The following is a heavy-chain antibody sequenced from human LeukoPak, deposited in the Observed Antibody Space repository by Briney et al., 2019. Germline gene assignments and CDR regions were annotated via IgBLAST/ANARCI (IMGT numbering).Heavy chain of an antibody. J-gene: IGHJ4*02. V-gene: IGHV4-38-2*02. CDR3: ASSTAMDQNDY. Sequence: SETLSLTCTVSGYSISSGYYWGWIRQPPGKGLEWIGSIYHSGSTYYNPSLKSRVTISVDTSKNQFSLKLSSVTAADTAVYYCASSTAMDQNDYWGQGTLVTVSS. CDR2: IYHSGST. CDR1: GYSISSGYY. D-gene: IGHD5-18*01.